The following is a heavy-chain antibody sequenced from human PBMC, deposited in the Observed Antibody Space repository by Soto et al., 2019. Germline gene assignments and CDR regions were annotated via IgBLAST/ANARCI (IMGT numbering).Heavy chain of an antibody. CDR2: ISSSYI. CDR3: ARELGIDY. CDR1: GFTFSSYS. J-gene: IGHJ4*02. D-gene: IGHD3-3*02. V-gene: IGHV3-21*01. Sequence: GGSLRLSCAASGFTFSSYSMNWVRQAPGKGLEWVSSISSSYIYYADSVKGRFTISRDNAKNSLYLQMNSLRAEDTAVYYCARELGIDYWGQGTLVTVSS.